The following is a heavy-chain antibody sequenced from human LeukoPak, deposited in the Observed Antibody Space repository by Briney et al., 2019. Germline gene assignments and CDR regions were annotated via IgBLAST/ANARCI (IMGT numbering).Heavy chain of an antibody. CDR1: GGSISSYY. Sequence: SETLSLTCTVSGGSISSYYWSWIRQPPGKGLEWIGYIYYSGSTNYTPSLKSRVTISVDTSKNQFSLKLSSVTAADTAVYYCARRNVYSSSWDYFGHWGQGTLVTVSS. CDR3: ARRNVYSSSWDYFGH. V-gene: IGHV4-59*08. D-gene: IGHD6-13*01. CDR2: IYYSGST. J-gene: IGHJ4*02.